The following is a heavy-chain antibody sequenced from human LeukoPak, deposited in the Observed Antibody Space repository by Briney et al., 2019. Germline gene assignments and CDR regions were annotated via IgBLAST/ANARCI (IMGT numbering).Heavy chain of an antibody. CDR2: ISPSTSTI. V-gene: IGHV3-11*01. J-gene: IGHJ3*02. Sequence: GGSLRLSCAASRFIFSDYYMSWIRQAPGKGLGWVSCISPSTSTIYYADSVRGRFTVSRDNAKNSLYLQMNTLSAEDTAVYYCARVVPPGNAFDIWGQGTMVTVSS. CDR1: RFIFSDYY. D-gene: IGHD1-14*01. CDR3: ARVVPPGNAFDI.